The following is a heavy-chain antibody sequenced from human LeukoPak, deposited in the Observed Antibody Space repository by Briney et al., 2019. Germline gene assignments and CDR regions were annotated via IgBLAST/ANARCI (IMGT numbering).Heavy chain of an antibody. CDR3: ATAPKDIAVVPAAVNEYYGMDV. V-gene: IGHV1-69*13. CDR2: IIPIFGTA. CDR1: GGTFSSYA. Sequence: ASVKVSCKASGGTFSSYAISWVRQAPGQGLEWMGGIIPIFGTANYAQKFQGRVTITADESTSTAYMELSSLRSEDTAVYYCATAPKDIAVVPAAVNEYYGMDVWGKGTTVTVSS. J-gene: IGHJ6*04. D-gene: IGHD2-2*01.